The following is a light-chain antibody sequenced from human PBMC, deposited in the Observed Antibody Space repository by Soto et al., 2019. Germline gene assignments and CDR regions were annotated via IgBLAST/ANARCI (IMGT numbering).Light chain of an antibody. Sequence: EIVLTQSPGTLSLSPGERATLSCRASQSFTTRYLAWYQQKPGQAHRLLIYGASSRATGIPDRFSGSGAGTGFSLTISRLEPEDSAVYYCQHYGGSPMYSFGQGTKLE. CDR1: QSFTTRY. CDR3: QHYGGSPMYS. CDR2: GAS. V-gene: IGKV3-20*01. J-gene: IGKJ2*01.